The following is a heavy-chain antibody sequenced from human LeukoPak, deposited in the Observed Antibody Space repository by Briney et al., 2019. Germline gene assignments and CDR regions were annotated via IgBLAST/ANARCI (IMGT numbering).Heavy chain of an antibody. D-gene: IGHD5-24*01. CDR2: ISGSGDTT. CDR3: ARGGWLQSLYYGMDV. J-gene: IGHJ6*02. Sequence: GGSLRLSCTASRFTFSTYAMSWVRQAPGKGLEWVSSISGSGDTTYYTGSVKGRFTISRDNSKNTLYLQMNSLRAEDTAVYYCARGGWLQSLYYGMDVGGQGTTVTVSS. CDR1: RFTFSTYA. V-gene: IGHV3-23*01.